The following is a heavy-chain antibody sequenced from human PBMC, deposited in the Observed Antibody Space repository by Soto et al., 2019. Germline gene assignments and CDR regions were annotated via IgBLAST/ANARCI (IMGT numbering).Heavy chain of an antibody. D-gene: IGHD6-19*01. Sequence: QVQLVQSGAEVKKPGSSVKVSCKASGGTFSSYAISWVRQAPGQGIEWMGGIIPIFGTANYAQKFQGRVTITSDESTSTAYMELSSLRSEDTAVYYLARVGAVAGTGDYYYGMDVWGQGTTVTVS. V-gene: IGHV1-69*01. CDR3: ARVGAVAGTGDYYYGMDV. CDR1: GGTFSSYA. CDR2: IIPIFGTA. J-gene: IGHJ6*02.